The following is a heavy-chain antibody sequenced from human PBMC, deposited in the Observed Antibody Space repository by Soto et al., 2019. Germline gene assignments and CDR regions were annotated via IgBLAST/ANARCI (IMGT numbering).Heavy chain of an antibody. V-gene: IGHV6-1*01. CDR2: TYFRSKWYN. D-gene: IGHD3-9*01. J-gene: IGHJ5*02. CDR1: GDSVSSKTAA. CDR3: ARVSFDHFVHWLDP. Sequence: QLQLQQSGLALVKPSQTLSLSCAISGDSVSSKTAAWNWIRQSPSRGLEWLGRTYFRSKWYNDYAISVKSRITINPDTSKNQFSLLLNSVTPEDTAVYYCARVSFDHFVHWLDPWGQGTLVTVSS.